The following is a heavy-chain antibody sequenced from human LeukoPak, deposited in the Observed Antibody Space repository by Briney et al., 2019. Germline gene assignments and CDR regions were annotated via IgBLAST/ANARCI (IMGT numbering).Heavy chain of an antibody. CDR2: IKQDGSEK. CDR3: ARGEGYCSSTSCYRGGDY. D-gene: IGHD2-2*02. Sequence: GGSLRLSCAASGFIFTSYWMSWVRQAPGKGLEWVANIKQDGSEKYYVDSVKGRFTISRDNAKNSLYLQMNSLRAEDTAVYYRARGEGYCSSTSCYRGGDYWGQGTLVTVSS. CDR1: GFIFTSYW. V-gene: IGHV3-7*01. J-gene: IGHJ4*02.